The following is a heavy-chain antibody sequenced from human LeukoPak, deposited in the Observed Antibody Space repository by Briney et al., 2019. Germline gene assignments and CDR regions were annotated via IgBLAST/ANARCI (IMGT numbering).Heavy chain of an antibody. V-gene: IGHV4-59*08. CDR1: GGSISSYY. J-gene: IGHJ4*02. Sequence: KSSETLSLTCTVSGGSISSYYWSWIRQPPGKGLEWIGYIYYSGSTNYNPSLKSRVTISVDTSKNQFSLKLSSVTAADTAVYYCAHGEWGLGFYYWGQGTLVTVSS. D-gene: IGHD3-10*01. CDR3: AHGEWGLGFYY. CDR2: IYYSGST.